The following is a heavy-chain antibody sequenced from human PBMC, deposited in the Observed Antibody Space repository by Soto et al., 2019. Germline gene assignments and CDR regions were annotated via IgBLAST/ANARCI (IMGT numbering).Heavy chain of an antibody. CDR1: GYTFSSND. CDR3: ARGLTGYDFWSGYYTARDNAFDI. CDR2: IIPIFGTA. J-gene: IGHJ3*02. D-gene: IGHD3-3*01. Sequence: ASVKVSCKASGYTFSSNDINWVRQAPGQGLEWMGGIIPIFGTANYAQKFQGRVTITADESTSTAYMELSSLRSEDTAVYYCARGLTGYDFWSGYYTARDNAFDIWGQGTMVTVSS. V-gene: IGHV1-69*13.